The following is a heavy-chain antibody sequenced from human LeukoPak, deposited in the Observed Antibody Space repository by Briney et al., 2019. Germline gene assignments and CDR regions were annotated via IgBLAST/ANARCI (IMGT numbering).Heavy chain of an antibody. CDR3: VGGTYYGGDY. D-gene: IGHD1-26*01. CDR2: TYTGGST. CDR1: GSSISSYY. Sequence: SETLSLTCTVSGSSISSYYWNWIRQPAGKGLEYIGRTYTGGSTNYNPSLKSRVTMSVDTSKNQFSLKLSSVTAADTAVYYCVGGTYYGGDYWGQGTLVTVSS. V-gene: IGHV4-4*07. J-gene: IGHJ4*02.